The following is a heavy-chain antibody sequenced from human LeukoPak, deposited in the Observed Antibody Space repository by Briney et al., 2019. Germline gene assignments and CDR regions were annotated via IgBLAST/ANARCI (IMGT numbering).Heavy chain of an antibody. CDR3: ARSTTVDPFDY. Sequence: GGSLRLSCAASGFTFSSYSVNWVRQAPGKGLEWVSSISSSSSYIYYADSVKGRFTISRDNAKNSLYLQMGSLRAEDMAVYYCARSTTVDPFDYWGQGTLVTVSS. J-gene: IGHJ4*02. CDR1: GFTFSSYS. CDR2: ISSSSSYI. D-gene: IGHD4-23*01. V-gene: IGHV3-21*01.